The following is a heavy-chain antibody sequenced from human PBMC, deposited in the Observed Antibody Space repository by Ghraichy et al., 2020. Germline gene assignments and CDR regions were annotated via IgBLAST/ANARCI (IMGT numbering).Heavy chain of an antibody. V-gene: IGHV4-39*01. CDR1: GGSISSSSYY. Sequence: SETLSLTCTVSGGSISSSSYYWGWIRQPPGKGLEWIGSIYYSGSTYYNPSLKSRVTISVDTSKNQFSLKLSSVTAADTAVYYCARRTIGVVPAAARGGNVDYWGQGTLVTVSS. J-gene: IGHJ4*02. CDR2: IYYSGST. CDR3: ARRTIGVVPAAARGGNVDY. D-gene: IGHD2-2*01.